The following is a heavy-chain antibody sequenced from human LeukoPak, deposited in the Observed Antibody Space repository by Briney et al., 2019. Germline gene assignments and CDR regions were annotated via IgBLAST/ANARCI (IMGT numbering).Heavy chain of an antibody. CDR1: GGSISSSSYY. V-gene: IGHV4-39*07. CDR3: ARDSVGLGGIDY. J-gene: IGHJ4*02. D-gene: IGHD3/OR15-3a*01. Sequence: SETLSLTCTVSGGSISSSSYYWGWIRQPPGKGLEWIGSIYYSGSTYYNPSLKSRVTISVDTSKNQFSLKLSSVTAADTAVYYCARDSVGLGGIDYWGQGTLVTVSS. CDR2: IYYSGST.